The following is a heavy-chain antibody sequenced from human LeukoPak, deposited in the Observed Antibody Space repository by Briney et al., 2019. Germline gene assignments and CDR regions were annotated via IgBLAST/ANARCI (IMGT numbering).Heavy chain of an antibody. CDR3: ARDSTDYYYYYYMDV. CDR2: IISSSSYI. D-gene: IGHD3-3*02. V-gene: IGHV3-21*01. J-gene: IGHJ6*03. Sequence: GGSLRLSCAASGFTFSSYSMNWVRQAPGKGLEWVSSIISSSSYIYYADSVKGRFTISRDNAKNSLYLQMNSLRAEDTAVYYCARDSTDYYYYYYMDVWGKGTTVTVSS. CDR1: GFTFSSYS.